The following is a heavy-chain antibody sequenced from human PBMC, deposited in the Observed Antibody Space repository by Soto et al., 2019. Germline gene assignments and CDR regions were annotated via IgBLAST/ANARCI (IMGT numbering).Heavy chain of an antibody. D-gene: IGHD6-19*01. CDR1: GGTFSSYA. J-gene: IGHJ6*02. Sequence: QVQLVQSGAEVKKPGSSVKVSCKASGGTFSSYAISWVRQAPGQGLEWMGGIIPIFGTANYAQKFQGRVTITADESTSTAYMELSSLRSEDTAVYYCAREGRAVAGSYDYDMDVWGQGTTVTVSS. V-gene: IGHV1-69*12. CDR3: AREGRAVAGSYDYDMDV. CDR2: IIPIFGTA.